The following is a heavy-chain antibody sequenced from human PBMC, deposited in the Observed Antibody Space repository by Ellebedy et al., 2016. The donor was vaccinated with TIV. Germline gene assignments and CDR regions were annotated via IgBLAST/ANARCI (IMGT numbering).Heavy chain of an antibody. Sequence: AASVKVSCKASGYSFTNYAIHWVRQAPGQRPEWMGWINAGNGDTKYSQKFQGRVTITRDTSATAVNVELSSLRSEDTAVYYCARDQDTSSWFQYWGQGTLVTVSS. D-gene: IGHD6-13*01. CDR2: INAGNGDT. CDR1: GYSFTNYA. CDR3: ARDQDTSSWFQY. J-gene: IGHJ1*01. V-gene: IGHV1-3*01.